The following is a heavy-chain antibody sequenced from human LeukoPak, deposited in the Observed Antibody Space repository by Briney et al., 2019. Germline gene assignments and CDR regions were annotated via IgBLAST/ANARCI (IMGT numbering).Heavy chain of an antibody. D-gene: IGHD2-2*01. CDR2: ISSSSSST. V-gene: IGHV3-11*05. J-gene: IGHJ4*02. CDR1: GFTFSDYY. Sequence: GGSLRLSCAASGFTFSDYYMSWIRQAPGKGLEWVSYISSSSSSTNYADSVKGRFTISRDNAKNSLYLQMNSLRAEDTAVYYCARDQYCRSPGCQGSVYFDYWGQGTLVTVSA. CDR3: ARDQYCRSPGCQGSVYFDY.